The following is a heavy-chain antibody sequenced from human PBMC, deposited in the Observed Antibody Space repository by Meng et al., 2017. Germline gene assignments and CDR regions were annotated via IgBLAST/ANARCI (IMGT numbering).Heavy chain of an antibody. D-gene: IGHD6-13*01. V-gene: IGHV1-3*01. CDR1: GYTFTSYA. Sequence: ASAKVSCKASGYTFTSYAMHWVRQAPGQRLEWMGWTNAGNGNTKYSQKFQGRVTITRDTSASTAYMELSSLRSEDTAVYYCARSLVSEFSPGSWYYFDYWGQGTLVTVSS. CDR3: ARSLVSEFSPGSWYYFDY. CDR2: TNAGNGNT. J-gene: IGHJ4*02.